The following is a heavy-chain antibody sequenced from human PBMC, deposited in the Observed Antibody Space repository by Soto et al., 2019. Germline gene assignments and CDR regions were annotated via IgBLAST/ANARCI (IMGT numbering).Heavy chain of an antibody. CDR2: ISGSGAGT. D-gene: IGHD3-10*01. V-gene: IGHV3-23*01. CDR3: AKVQARQFGPFDY. CDR1: GITFTNYA. Sequence: PGGSLRLSCAASGITFTNYAMTWVRQAPGKGLEWVSGISGSGAGTYYADSVKGRFTISRDNSKNTLYLQMNSLRAEDTAVYYCAKVQARQFGPFDYWGQGTLVTVSS. J-gene: IGHJ4*02.